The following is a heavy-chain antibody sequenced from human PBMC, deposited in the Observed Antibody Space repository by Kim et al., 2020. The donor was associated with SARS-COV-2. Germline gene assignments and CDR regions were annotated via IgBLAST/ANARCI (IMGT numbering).Heavy chain of an antibody. Sequence: GGSLRLSCAASGFTFSSYAMHWVRQAPGKGLEWVAVISYDGSNKYYADSVKGRFTISRDNSKNTLYLQMNSLRAEDTAVYYCARDTHLEVVVPAAVDYWGQGTLVTVSS. CDR3: ARDTHLEVVVPAAVDY. V-gene: IGHV3-30-3*01. CDR2: ISYDGSNK. D-gene: IGHD2-2*01. J-gene: IGHJ4*02. CDR1: GFTFSSYA.